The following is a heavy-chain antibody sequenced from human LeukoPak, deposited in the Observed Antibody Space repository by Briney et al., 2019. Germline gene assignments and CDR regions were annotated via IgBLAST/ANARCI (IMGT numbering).Heavy chain of an antibody. CDR1: GFTFSSYG. CDR3: AKGYGILEWLQIDY. J-gene: IGHJ4*02. D-gene: IGHD3-3*01. Sequence: QTGGSLRLSCAASGFTFSSYGMHWVRQAPGKGLEWVAVISYDGSNKYYADSVKGRFTISRDNSKNTLHLQMNSLRAEDTAVYYCAKGYGILEWLQIDYWGQGTLVTVSS. V-gene: IGHV3-30*18. CDR2: ISYDGSNK.